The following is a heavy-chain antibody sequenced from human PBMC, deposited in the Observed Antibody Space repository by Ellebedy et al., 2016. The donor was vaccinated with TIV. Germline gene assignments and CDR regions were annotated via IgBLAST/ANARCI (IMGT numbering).Heavy chain of an antibody. CDR2: INTNTGNP. CDR3: ARVDQGLLWFGESHNWFDP. V-gene: IGHV7-4-1*02. CDR1: GYTFTSYA. Sequence: AVSVKVSCKASGYTFTSYAMNWVRQAPGQGLEWMGWINTNTGNPTYAQGFTGRFVFSLDTSVSTAYLQISNLKAEDTAVYYCARVDQGLLWFGESHNWFDPWGQGTLVTVSS. J-gene: IGHJ5*02. D-gene: IGHD3-10*01.